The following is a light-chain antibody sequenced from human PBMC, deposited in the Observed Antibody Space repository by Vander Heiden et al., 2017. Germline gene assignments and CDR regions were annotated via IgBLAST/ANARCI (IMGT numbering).Light chain of an antibody. V-gene: IGKV2-28*01. Sequence: DIVMTQFPLSLSVTPGEPASISCRSSQTLLHRSGKNYLDWFLQKPGQSPQLLIYLGSTRASGVPDRFSGSGSGTDFTLKISRVEAEDVGVYYCMQGTQTALSFGGGTRLEIK. CDR3: MQGTQTALS. J-gene: IGKJ4*01. CDR2: LGS. CDR1: QTLLHRSGKNY.